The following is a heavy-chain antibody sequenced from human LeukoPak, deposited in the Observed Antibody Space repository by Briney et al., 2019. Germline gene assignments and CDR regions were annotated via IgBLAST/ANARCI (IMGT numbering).Heavy chain of an antibody. Sequence: SETLSLTCTVSGGSISSSSYYWGWIRQPPGKGLEWIGSIYYSGSTYYNPSLKSRVTISVDTSKNQFSLKLSSVTAADTAVYYCARHQTLGTTIDYWGQGTLVTVSS. CDR1: GGSISSSSYY. CDR3: ARHQTLGTTIDY. V-gene: IGHV4-39*01. D-gene: IGHD3-16*01. J-gene: IGHJ4*02. CDR2: IYYSGST.